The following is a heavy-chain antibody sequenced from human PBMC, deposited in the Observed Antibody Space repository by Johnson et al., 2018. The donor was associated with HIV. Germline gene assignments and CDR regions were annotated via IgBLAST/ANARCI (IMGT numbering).Heavy chain of an antibody. V-gene: IGHV3-66*02. Sequence: VQVVESGGGLVQPGGSLRLSCVGSSNYKSWVRQAPGKGLEWVSVIYSGGSTYYADSVKGRFTISRDTSKNMLYLQMNSRRPEDTAVYYCTRGSFTDDAFDVWGLGTMVTVSS. D-gene: IGHD1-26*01. J-gene: IGHJ3*01. CDR1: SNY. CDR3: TRGSFTDDAFDV. CDR2: IYSGGST.